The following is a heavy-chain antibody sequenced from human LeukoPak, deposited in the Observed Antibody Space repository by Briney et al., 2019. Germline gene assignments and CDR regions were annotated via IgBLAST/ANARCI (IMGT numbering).Heavy chain of an antibody. D-gene: IGHD4-17*01. Sequence: GGSLRLSCAASGFTFSSYSMNWVRQAPGKGLEWVSSISSSSSYIYYADSVKGRFTISRDSAKNSLYLQMNSLRAEDTAVYYCVGGDQPRGMDVWGQGTTVTVSS. CDR1: GFTFSSYS. CDR3: VGGDQPRGMDV. V-gene: IGHV3-21*01. J-gene: IGHJ6*02. CDR2: ISSSSSYI.